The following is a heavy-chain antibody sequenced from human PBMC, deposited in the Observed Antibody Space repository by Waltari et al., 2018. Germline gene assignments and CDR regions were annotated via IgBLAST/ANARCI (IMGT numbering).Heavy chain of an antibody. CDR3: ARCQIAAAGTFDY. Sequence: QVQLQESGPGLVKPSETLSLTCTVSGGPISSHYWHWIRQPPGQGLEGLGYSYYSGSTNSNPSLQSRVTISVDTSKSRFYRQLSCVPAADTAEYYWARCQIAAAGTFDYWGQGTLVTVSS. CDR2: SYYSGST. J-gene: IGHJ4*02. V-gene: IGHV4-59*11. D-gene: IGHD6-13*01. CDR1: GGPISSHY.